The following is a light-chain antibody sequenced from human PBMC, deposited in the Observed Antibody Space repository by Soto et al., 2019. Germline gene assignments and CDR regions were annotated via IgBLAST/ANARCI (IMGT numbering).Light chain of an antibody. CDR2: GAS. CDR3: QQYGSSPWT. J-gene: IGKJ1*01. Sequence: EIVLTQSPGTLSLSPGERATLSCRASQSVSSSYLAWYQQKPGQAPRLLIYGASSRATVIPDRLSGSGSGIDFSLTISRLEPEDFAVYYCQQYGSSPWTFGQGTKVEIK. V-gene: IGKV3-20*01. CDR1: QSVSSSY.